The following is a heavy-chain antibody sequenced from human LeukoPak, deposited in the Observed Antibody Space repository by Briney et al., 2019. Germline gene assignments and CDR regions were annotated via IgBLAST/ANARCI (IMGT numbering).Heavy chain of an antibody. CDR3: AKDGVGSSGYYRRFLEKPGGY. D-gene: IGHD3-22*01. J-gene: IGHJ4*02. CDR1: GFTFSNYA. V-gene: IGHV3-23*01. Sequence: QPGGSLRLSCAASGFTFSNYAMSWVRQAPGKGLEWVSAISGSGGSTYYADSVKGRFTISRDNSKNTLYLQMNSLRAEDTAVYYCAKDGVGSSGYYRRFLEKPGGYWGQGTLVTVSS. CDR2: ISGSGGST.